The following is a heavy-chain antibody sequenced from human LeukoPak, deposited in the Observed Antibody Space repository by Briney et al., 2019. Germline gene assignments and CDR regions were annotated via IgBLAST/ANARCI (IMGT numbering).Heavy chain of an antibody. CDR1: GGSISSSSYY. CDR2: IYYSGST. D-gene: IGHD2-2*01. Sequence: SETLSLTCTVSGGSISSSSYYWGWIRQPPGKGLEWIGSIYYSGSTYYNPSLKSRVTISVDTSKNQFSLKLSSVTAADTAVYYCARGMCSSTSCSRIDAFDIWGQGTMVTVSS. J-gene: IGHJ3*02. V-gene: IGHV4-39*01. CDR3: ARGMCSSTSCSRIDAFDI.